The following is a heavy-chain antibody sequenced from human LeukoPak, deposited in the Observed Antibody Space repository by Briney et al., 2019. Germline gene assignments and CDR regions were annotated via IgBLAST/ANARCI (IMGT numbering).Heavy chain of an antibody. Sequence: GGSLRLSCAASGFTFSSHAMNWVRQAPGKGLEWISSISTDSLTIKYADFVSGQFTISRDNSEHLLFLQMNSLRAEDTAVYYCARKAQTGSHSGPFDIWGQGTLVTVSS. D-gene: IGHD1-26*01. CDR3: ARKAQTGSHSGPFDI. J-gene: IGHJ3*02. CDR1: GFTFSSHA. CDR2: ISTDSLTI. V-gene: IGHV3-48*04.